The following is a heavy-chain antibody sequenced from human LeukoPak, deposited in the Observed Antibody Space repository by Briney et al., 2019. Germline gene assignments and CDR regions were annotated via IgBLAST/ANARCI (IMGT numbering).Heavy chain of an antibody. CDR2: IYHSGST. D-gene: IGHD6-13*01. Sequence: SETLSLTCTVFGYSISSGYYWGWIRQPPGKGLEWIGSIYHSGSTYYNPSLKSRVTISVDTSKNQFSLKLSSVTAPDTAVYYCARDLTGGSSWYQYYFDYWGQGTLVTVSS. J-gene: IGHJ4*02. CDR3: ARDLTGGSSWYQYYFDY. CDR1: GYSISSGYY. V-gene: IGHV4-38-2*02.